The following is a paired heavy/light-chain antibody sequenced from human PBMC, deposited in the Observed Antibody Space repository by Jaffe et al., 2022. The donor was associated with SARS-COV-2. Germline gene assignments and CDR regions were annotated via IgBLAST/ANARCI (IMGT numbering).Light chain of an antibody. Sequence: DIVMTQSPDSLAVSLGERATINCKSSQGILHRANNKNYLAWYQQKPGQPPKLLIYWASTRESGVPDRFSGSGSGTDFTLTISSLQAEDAAVYYCQQYSSTPYTFGQGTKLQIE. J-gene: IGKJ2*01. CDR3: QQYSSTPYT. V-gene: IGKV4-1*01. CDR1: QGILHRANNKNY. CDR2: WAS.
Heavy chain of an antibody. D-gene: IGHD3-16*01. Sequence: EVQLLESGGGLVQPGGSLRLSCASSGFPFSGYAMSWVRQAPGKGLEWVSGISDSGDMTFYAGSVKGRFTISRDNSKNTLYLQMNSLRAEDTAVYYCAKELKQEWPDWGWFDPWGQGTLVAVSS. J-gene: IGHJ5*02. CDR3: AKELKQEWPDWGWFDP. CDR2: ISDSGDMT. V-gene: IGHV3-23*01. CDR1: GFPFSGYA.